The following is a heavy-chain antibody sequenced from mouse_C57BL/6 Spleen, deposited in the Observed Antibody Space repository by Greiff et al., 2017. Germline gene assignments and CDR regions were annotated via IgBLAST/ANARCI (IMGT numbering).Heavy chain of an antibody. CDR1: GFTFSSYA. Sequence: EVMLVESGGGLVKPGGSLKLSCAASGFTFSSYAMSWVRQTPEKRLEWVATISDGGSYTYYPDNVKGRFTISRDNAKNNLYLQMSHLKSEDTAMYYCARDGGDPYYFDYWGQCTTLTGSS. D-gene: IGHD2-13*01. V-gene: IGHV5-4*01. CDR2: ISDGGSYT. J-gene: IGHJ2*01. CDR3: ARDGGDPYYFDY.